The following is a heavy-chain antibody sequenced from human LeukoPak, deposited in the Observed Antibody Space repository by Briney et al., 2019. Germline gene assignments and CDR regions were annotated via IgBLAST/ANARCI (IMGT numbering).Heavy chain of an antibody. CDR3: ARDPGYYYYMDV. CDR2: ISSSSSYI. CDR1: GFTFSDYY. V-gene: IGHV3-11*06. J-gene: IGHJ6*03. D-gene: IGHD3-10*01. Sequence: GGSLRLPCAASGFTFSDYYMSWIRQAPGKGLEWVSYISSSSSYIYYADSVKGRFTISRDNAKNSLYLQMNSLRAEDTAVYYCARDPGYYYYMDVWGKGTTVTVSS.